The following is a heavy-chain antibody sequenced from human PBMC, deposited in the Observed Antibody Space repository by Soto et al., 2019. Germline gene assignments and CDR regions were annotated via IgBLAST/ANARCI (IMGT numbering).Heavy chain of an antibody. D-gene: IGHD3-3*01. CDR2: FIPIFGTA. V-gene: IGHV1-69*13. CDR3: ARDHYSAGIFGVVTTYYYYGMDV. J-gene: IGHJ6*02. Sequence: SVKVSCKASGGTFISYAITWVRQAPGQGLEWMGGFIPIFGTANYAQKFQGRVTITADESTSTSYIELRSLSSEDTAVYYCARDHYSAGIFGVVTTYYYYGMDVWGPGTPVTVSS. CDR1: GGTFISYA.